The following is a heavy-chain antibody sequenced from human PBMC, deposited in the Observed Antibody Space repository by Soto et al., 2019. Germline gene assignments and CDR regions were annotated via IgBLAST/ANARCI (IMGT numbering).Heavy chain of an antibody. CDR1: GFTFTSSA. CDR3: AADKDYYDSSGSY. D-gene: IGHD3-22*01. V-gene: IGHV1-58*01. J-gene: IGHJ4*02. Sequence: GASVKVSCKASGFTFTSSAVQWVRQARGQRLEWIGWIVVGSGNTNYAQKFQERVTITRDMSTSTAYMELSSLRSEDTAVYYCAADKDYYDSSGSYWGQGTLVPVSS. CDR2: IVVGSGNT.